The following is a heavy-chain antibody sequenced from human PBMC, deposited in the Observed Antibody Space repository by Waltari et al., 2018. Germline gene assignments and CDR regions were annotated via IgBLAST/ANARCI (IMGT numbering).Heavy chain of an antibody. V-gene: IGHV4-39*01. Sequence: YWSWIRQPPGQGLEWIGTISYAGTTYTNPSLRSRLTMSRDTSKNQLSLTLGSTTAADTAVYYCATYIGASVGQAAFAVWGQGTMVTV. CDR1: Y. CDR2: ISYAGTT. D-gene: IGHD5-12*01. CDR3: ATYIGASVGQAAFAV. J-gene: IGHJ3*01.